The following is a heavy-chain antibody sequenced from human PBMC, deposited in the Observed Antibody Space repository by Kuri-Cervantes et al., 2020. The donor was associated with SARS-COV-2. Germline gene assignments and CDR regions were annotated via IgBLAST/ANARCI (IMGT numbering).Heavy chain of an antibody. V-gene: IGHV3-48*03. J-gene: IGHJ6*02. CDR3: ARDVSLPPYYYGMDV. Sequence: GGSLRLSCAASGFTFSSYEMNWVRQAPGKGLEWVSYIGSSGSTIYYADSVKGRFTISKDNAKNSLYLQMNSLRAEDTALYHCARDVSLPPYYYGMDVWGQGTTVTVSS. CDR2: IGSSGSTI. CDR1: GFTFSSYE. D-gene: IGHD2/OR15-2a*01.